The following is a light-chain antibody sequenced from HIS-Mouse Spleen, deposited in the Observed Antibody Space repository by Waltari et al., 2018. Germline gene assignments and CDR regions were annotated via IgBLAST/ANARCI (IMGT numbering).Light chain of an antibody. CDR3: QQYNSYSRT. Sequence: DIKMTQSPSTLSASVGDRVTITCRASQSISSWLAWDQQKPGKAPKLLIYKASSLESGDPSRFSGSGSGTEFTLTISSLQPDDFATYYCQQYNSYSRTFGQGTKVEIK. CDR1: QSISSW. CDR2: KAS. J-gene: IGKJ1*01. V-gene: IGKV1-5*03.